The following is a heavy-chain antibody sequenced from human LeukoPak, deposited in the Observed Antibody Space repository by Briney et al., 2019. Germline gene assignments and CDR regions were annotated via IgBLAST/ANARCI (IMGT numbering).Heavy chain of an antibody. J-gene: IGHJ5*02. Sequence: SETLSLTCAVYGGSFSGFYWSWIRQPPGKGLEWIGYIYHSGSTYYNPSLKSRVTISVDRSKNQFSLKLSSVTAADTAVYYCASSTRSDYYDSSGYGLQFDPWGQGTLVTVSS. D-gene: IGHD3-22*01. CDR2: IYHSGST. CDR3: ASSTRSDYYDSSGYGLQFDP. V-gene: IGHV4-30-2*01. CDR1: GGSFSGFY.